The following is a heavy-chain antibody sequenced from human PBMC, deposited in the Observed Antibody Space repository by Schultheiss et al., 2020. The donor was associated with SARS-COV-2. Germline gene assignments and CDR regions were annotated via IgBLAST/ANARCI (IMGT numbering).Heavy chain of an antibody. CDR2: IYSCGST. Sequence: GGSLRLSCAASGFTFSNAWMNWVRQAPGKGLEWVSVIYSCGSTYYADSVKGRFTISRDNSKNTLYLQMNSLRAEDTAVYYCAKGDSSWTRGWFDPWGQGTLVTVSS. V-gene: IGHV3-53*01. CDR1: GFTFSNAW. D-gene: IGHD6-13*01. CDR3: AKGDSSWTRGWFDP. J-gene: IGHJ5*02.